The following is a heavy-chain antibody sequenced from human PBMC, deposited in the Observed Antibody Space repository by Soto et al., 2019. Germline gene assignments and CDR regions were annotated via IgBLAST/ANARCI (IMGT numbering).Heavy chain of an antibody. J-gene: IGHJ4*02. D-gene: IGHD1-26*01. CDR3: AKEPYSGSYTRRYYFDY. Sequence: VQLLESGGGLVQPGGSLRLSCAASGFTFSSYAMSWVRQAPGKGLEWVSAISGSGGSTYYADSVKGRFTISRDNSKNTLYLQMNSLRAEDTAVYYCAKEPYSGSYTRRYYFDYWGQGTLVTVSS. CDR1: GFTFSSYA. CDR2: ISGSGGST. V-gene: IGHV3-23*01.